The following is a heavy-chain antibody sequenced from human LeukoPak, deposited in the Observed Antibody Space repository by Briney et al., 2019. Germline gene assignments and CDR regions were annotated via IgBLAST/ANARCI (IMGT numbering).Heavy chain of an antibody. CDR1: GVSISSSSYH. CDR2: IYYSGST. Sequence: SETVSLTCSVSGVSISSSSYHWGWIRQPPGKGLEWIGSIYYSGSTYYIPSLKSRVTISVDTSKNQFSLKLSSVTAADTAVYYCARHPSAYCGGDCYSWWFDPWGQGTLVTVSS. J-gene: IGHJ5*02. CDR3: ARHPSAYCGGDCYSWWFDP. D-gene: IGHD2-21*02. V-gene: IGHV4-39*01.